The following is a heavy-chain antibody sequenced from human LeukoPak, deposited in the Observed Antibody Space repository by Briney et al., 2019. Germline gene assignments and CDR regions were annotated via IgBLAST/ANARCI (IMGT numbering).Heavy chain of an antibody. CDR1: GGSISSNNYY. CDR3: ARHGSYYDSSGYFPFED. J-gene: IGHJ4*02. V-gene: IGHV4-39*01. CDR2: VYYSGST. Sequence: SETLSLTCIVSGGSISSNNYYWGWIRQPPGKGLEWIGSVYYSGSTHYNPSLKSRVTIPVDTSKNQFSLKLSSVTAADTAVYYCARHGSYYDSSGYFPFEDWGQGTLVTVSP. D-gene: IGHD3-22*01.